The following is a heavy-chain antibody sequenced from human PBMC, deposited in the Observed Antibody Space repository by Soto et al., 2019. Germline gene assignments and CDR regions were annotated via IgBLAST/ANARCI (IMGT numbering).Heavy chain of an antibody. D-gene: IGHD3-22*01. Sequence: QVQLVQSGAEVKKPGSSVKVSCKASGGTFSSYAISWVRQAPGQGLEWMGGIIPIFGTANYAQKFQGRVTITADESTSTXXMELSSLRSEDTAVYYCARDAGEYYDSSGYSYFDYWGQGTLVTVSS. CDR3: ARDAGEYYDSSGYSYFDY. CDR1: GGTFSSYA. CDR2: IIPIFGTA. J-gene: IGHJ4*02. V-gene: IGHV1-69*12.